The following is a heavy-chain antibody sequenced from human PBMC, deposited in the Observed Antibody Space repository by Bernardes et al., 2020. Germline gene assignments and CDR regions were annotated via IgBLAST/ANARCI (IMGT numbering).Heavy chain of an antibody. CDR1: GGSFSGYY. V-gene: IGHV4-34*01. J-gene: IGHJ5*02. CDR2: INHSGNT. CDR3: ARVGSGLKFDP. D-gene: IGHD1-1*01. Sequence: ETLSLTCAVYGGSFSGYYWSWIRQPPGKGLEWIGEINHSGNTNYNPSLKSRVTISVDTSKNQFSLKVSSVTAADTAVYYCARVGSGLKFDPWGQGTLVTVSS.